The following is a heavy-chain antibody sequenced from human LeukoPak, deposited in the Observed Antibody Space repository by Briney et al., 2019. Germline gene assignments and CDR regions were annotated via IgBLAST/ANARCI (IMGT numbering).Heavy chain of an antibody. Sequence: ASVKVSCKASGYAFSSYGITWVRQAPGQGLEWMGWISGYNAKTNYAQELQGRVTMTTDTSTSTAYMELRSLRSDDTAVYYCARAGYDILTGYYPFDYWGQGTLVTVSS. CDR3: ARAGYDILTGYYPFDY. CDR2: ISGYNAKT. D-gene: IGHD3-9*01. CDR1: GYAFSSYG. V-gene: IGHV1-18*01. J-gene: IGHJ4*02.